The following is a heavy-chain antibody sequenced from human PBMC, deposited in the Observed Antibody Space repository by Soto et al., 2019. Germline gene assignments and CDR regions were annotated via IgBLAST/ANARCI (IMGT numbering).Heavy chain of an antibody. V-gene: IGHV4-31*03. J-gene: IGHJ4*02. CDR1: GGSISSGGYY. D-gene: IGHD4-17*01. CDR2: IYYSGST. CDR3: ARVPLLRWNVAPFDY. Sequence: QVQLQESGPGLVKPSQTLSLTCTVSGGSISSGGYYWSWIRQHPGKGLEWIGYIYYSGSTYYNPSLKSRVTISVDTSKNQFSLKLSSVTAADTDVYYCARVPLLRWNVAPFDYWGQGTLVTVSS.